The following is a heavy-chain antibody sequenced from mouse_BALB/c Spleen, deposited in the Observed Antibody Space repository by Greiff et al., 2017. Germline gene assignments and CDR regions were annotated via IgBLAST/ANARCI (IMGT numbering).Heavy chain of an antibody. Sequence: EVKLVESGPELVKPGASVKIPCKASGYTFTDYNMDWVKQSHGKSLEWIGDINPNNGGTIYNQKFKGKATLTVDKSSSTAYMELRSLTSEDTAVYYCASLYYGSSLSWFAYWGQGTLVTVSA. CDR2: INPNNGGT. V-gene: IGHV1-18*01. D-gene: IGHD1-1*01. CDR3: ASLYYGSSLSWFAY. CDR1: GYTFTDYN. J-gene: IGHJ3*01.